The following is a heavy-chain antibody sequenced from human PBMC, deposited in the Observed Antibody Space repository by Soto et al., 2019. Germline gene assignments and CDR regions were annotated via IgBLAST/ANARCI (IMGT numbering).Heavy chain of an antibody. J-gene: IGHJ3*02. CDR2: ISSSSSYI. CDR3: ARDREATVTTDAFDI. CDR1: GFTFSSYS. V-gene: IGHV3-21*01. Sequence: WGSLRLSCAASGFTFSSYSMNWVRQAPGKGLEWVSSISSSSSYIYYADSVKGRFTISRANAKNSLYLQMNSLRAEDTAVDYCARDREATVTTDAFDIWGQGTMVTVSS. D-gene: IGHD4-17*01.